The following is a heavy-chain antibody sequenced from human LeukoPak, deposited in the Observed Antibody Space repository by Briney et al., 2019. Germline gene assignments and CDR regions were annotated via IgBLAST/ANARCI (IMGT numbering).Heavy chain of an antibody. CDR1: GGSFSGYY. CDR3: AREGGGFDY. D-gene: IGHD3-16*01. J-gene: IGHJ4*02. CDR2: INHSGST. V-gene: IGHV4-34*01. Sequence: KSSETLSLTCAVYGGSFSGYYWSWIRQPPGKGLEWIGEINHSGSTNYNPSLKSRATISVDTSKNQFSLKLSSVTAADTAVYYCAREGGGFDYWGQGTLVTVSS.